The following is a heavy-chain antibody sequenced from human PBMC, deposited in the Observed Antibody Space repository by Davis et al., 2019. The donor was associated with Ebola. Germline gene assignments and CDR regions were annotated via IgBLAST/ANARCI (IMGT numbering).Heavy chain of an antibody. D-gene: IGHD6-13*01. Sequence: GESLKISCAASGFTFSSYAMHWVRQAPGKGLEWVAVISYDGSNKYYADSVKGRFTISRDNSKNTLYLQMNSLRAEDTAVYYCARDSSSWYFDGMDVWGQGTTVTVSS. V-gene: IGHV3-30-3*01. CDR2: ISYDGSNK. J-gene: IGHJ6*02. CDR3: ARDSSSWYFDGMDV. CDR1: GFTFSSYA.